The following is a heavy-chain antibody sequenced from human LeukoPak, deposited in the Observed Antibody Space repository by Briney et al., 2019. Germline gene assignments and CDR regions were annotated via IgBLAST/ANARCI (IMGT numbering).Heavy chain of an antibody. CDR2: ISDGSRDT. J-gene: IGHJ4*02. CDR1: GFTFTSFT. D-gene: IGHD2-8*01. CDR3: TSRLRNGFDY. V-gene: IGHV3-23*01. Sequence: PGGSLTLSCATSGFTFTSFTMNWVRQAPGKGLEWVSTISDGSRDTHYAGFVKGWFTTSKNDSHNTLYLQINRLRAEDTALYYCTSRLRNGFDYWGLGTLVTVSS.